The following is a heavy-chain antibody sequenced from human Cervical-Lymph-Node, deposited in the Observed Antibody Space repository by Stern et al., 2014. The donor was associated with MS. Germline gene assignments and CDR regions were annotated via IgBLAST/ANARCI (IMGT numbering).Heavy chain of an antibody. Sequence: VQLVESGTEVKKPGSSVKVSCRASGGTFSSQAINWERQAPGQGLEWGGGIIPIFGTPNYAQKSQDRDNLTADESTSTAYKDLSSLRSEDTAVYYCATPSTVTVGGMDVWGQGTTVTVSS. CDR3: ATPSTVTVGGMDV. CDR2: IIPIFGTP. J-gene: IGHJ6*02. CDR1: GGTFSSQA. V-gene: IGHV1-69*01. D-gene: IGHD4-17*01.